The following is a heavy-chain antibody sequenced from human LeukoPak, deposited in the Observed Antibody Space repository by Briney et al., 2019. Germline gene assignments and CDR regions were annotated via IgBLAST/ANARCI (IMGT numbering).Heavy chain of an antibody. D-gene: IGHD6-19*01. V-gene: IGHV3-73*01. J-gene: IGHJ4*02. CDR2: IRSKPDSYAT. CDR1: GFTFSGSA. Sequence: GGSLRLSCAASGFTFSGSAMHWVRQASGKGLEWVGRIRSKPDSYATEYAASVKGRFTISRDDSKNTAYLQMNSLKTEDTAVYYCSRLSVAGNLDYWGQGTLVTVSS. CDR3: SRLSVAGNLDY.